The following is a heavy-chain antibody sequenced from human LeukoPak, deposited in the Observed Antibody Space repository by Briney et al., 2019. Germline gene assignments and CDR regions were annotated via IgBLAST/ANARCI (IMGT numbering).Heavy chain of an antibody. Sequence: GGSLRLSCAASGFTFSSYYFNWVRQAPGKGLEWVSSISSGSTYIYYADSVKGRFTISRDNSKNTLYLQMNSLRAEDTAVYYCARALVDSSFDYWGQGTLVTVSS. CDR1: GFTFSSYY. J-gene: IGHJ4*02. V-gene: IGHV3-21*01. D-gene: IGHD3-22*01. CDR2: ISSGSTYI. CDR3: ARALVDSSFDY.